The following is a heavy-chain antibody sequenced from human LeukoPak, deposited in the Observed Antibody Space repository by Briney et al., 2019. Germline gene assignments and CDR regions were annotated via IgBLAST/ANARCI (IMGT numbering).Heavy chain of an antibody. CDR3: SRAYSTGWLGINDF. D-gene: IGHD6-19*01. J-gene: IGHJ4*02. CDR1: GFTFSDYA. CDR2: VRNKANGGTA. Sequence: PGRSLRLSCTASGFTFSDYAMTWVLQAPGKGLEWVGFVRNKANGGTADYAASVKGRFTISRDDSKTIAYLQMNSLKNEDTAVYFCSRAYSTGWLGINDFWGQGALVTVSS. V-gene: IGHV3-49*04.